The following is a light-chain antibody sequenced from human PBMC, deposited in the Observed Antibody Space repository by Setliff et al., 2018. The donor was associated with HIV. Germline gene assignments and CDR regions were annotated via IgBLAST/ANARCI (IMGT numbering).Light chain of an antibody. CDR3: QHFKSAPVI. CDR2: GAF. J-gene: IGKJ1*01. CDR1: QDIGSY. Sequence: DIQMTQSPSSLRASAGDRVTITCRASQDIGSYLAWYQQKPGRVPKLLIYGAFTLQSGVPSRFSGSGSGTDFTLTISSLQPEDVATYYCQHFKSAPVIFGQGTKVDIK. V-gene: IGKV1-27*01.